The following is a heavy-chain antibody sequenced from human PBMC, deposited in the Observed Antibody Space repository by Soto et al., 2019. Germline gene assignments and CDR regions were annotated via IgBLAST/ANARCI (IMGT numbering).Heavy chain of an antibody. CDR3: ARHGGDYYDSMDV. D-gene: IGHD3-22*01. V-gene: IGHV5-10-1*01. Sequence: PRGSLKISCKGSGYSFTSYWISWVRQMPGKGLEWMGRIDPSDSYTNYSPSFQGHVTISADKSISTAYLQWSSLKASDTAMYYCARHGGDYYDSMDVWAKGPRSPSP. CDR1: GYSFTSYW. J-gene: IGHJ6*02. CDR2: IDPSDSYT.